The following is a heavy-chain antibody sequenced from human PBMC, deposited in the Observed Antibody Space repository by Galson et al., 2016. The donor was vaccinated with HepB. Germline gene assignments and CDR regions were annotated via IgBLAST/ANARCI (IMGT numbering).Heavy chain of an antibody. CDR1: GFTFSTYG. D-gene: IGHD1-26*01. Sequence: SLRLSCAASGFTFSTYGMHWVRQAPGKGLEWVAVISYDGSNKKYADSVKGRFTISRDTSKNTLYLQMNSLTAEDTAAYFCAKDGYRGSYRDYYGMDVWGQGTTVTVPS. V-gene: IGHV3-30*18. CDR2: ISYDGSNK. J-gene: IGHJ6*02. CDR3: AKDGYRGSYRDYYGMDV.